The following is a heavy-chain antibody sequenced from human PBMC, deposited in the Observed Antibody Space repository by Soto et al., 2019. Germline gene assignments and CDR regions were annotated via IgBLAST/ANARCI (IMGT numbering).Heavy chain of an antibody. Sequence: QVQLQQWGAGLLKPSETLSLTCAVYGGSFSGYYWSWIRQPPGKGLEWIGEINHSGSTNYNPSLKSRVTISVDTSKNQFSLKLSSVTAADTAVYYCARRSLSITISGGHFDPWGQGTLVTVSS. V-gene: IGHV4-34*01. CDR3: ARRSLSITISGGHFDP. CDR1: GGSFSGYY. CDR2: INHSGST. D-gene: IGHD3-3*01. J-gene: IGHJ5*02.